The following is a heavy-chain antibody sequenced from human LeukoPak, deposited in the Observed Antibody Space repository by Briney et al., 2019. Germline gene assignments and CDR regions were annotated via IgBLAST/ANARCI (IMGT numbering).Heavy chain of an antibody. Sequence: GSLRLSCAASGFTFSSYAMSWVRQASGKGLEWVSHIGGSGGTTYYPDSVKGRFTISRDNSKNTLYLKMNSLRAEDAATYYCAKGRATSGSYSIDSWGQGTLVTVSS. D-gene: IGHD1-26*01. J-gene: IGHJ4*02. V-gene: IGHV3-23*01. CDR3: AKGRATSGSYSIDS. CDR2: IGGSGGTT. CDR1: GFTFSSYA.